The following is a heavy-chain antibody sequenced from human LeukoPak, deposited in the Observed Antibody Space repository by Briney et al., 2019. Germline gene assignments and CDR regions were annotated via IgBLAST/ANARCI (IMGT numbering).Heavy chain of an antibody. CDR1: GVTFSSYV. J-gene: IGHJ4*02. CDR2: IKQDGSEK. Sequence: GGSLRLSCEASGVTFSSYVMSWVRQAPGKGLEWVAKIKQDGSEKYYVDSVKGRFTISRDNAKNSLYLQMNSLRAEDTAVYYCALSRTLDYWGQGTLVTVSS. CDR3: ALSRTLDY. V-gene: IGHV3-7*01. D-gene: IGHD6-13*01.